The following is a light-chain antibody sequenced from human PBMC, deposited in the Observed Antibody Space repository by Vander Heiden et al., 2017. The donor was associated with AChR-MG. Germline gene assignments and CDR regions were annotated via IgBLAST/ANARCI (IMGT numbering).Light chain of an antibody. Sequence: SFDLIQPLSVSVSPGQPASIPCAGDDFAKKHVWWYQLRPGQSPVQVIYQDTGRPSGIPERFSGSKSGKTATLTISGTEAIDEADYYCQAWDGAAVVFGGGTKLTVL. CDR3: QAWDGAAVV. CDR1: DFAKKH. V-gene: IGLV3-1*01. CDR2: QDT. J-gene: IGLJ2*01.